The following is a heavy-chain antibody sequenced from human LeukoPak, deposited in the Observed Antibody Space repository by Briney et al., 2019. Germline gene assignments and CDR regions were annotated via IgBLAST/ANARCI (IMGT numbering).Heavy chain of an antibody. CDR2: ISSSSSTI. D-gene: IGHD6-6*01. Sequence: GGSLRLSCAASGFTFSSYSMNWVRQAPGKGLEWVSYISSSSSTIYYADSVKGRFTISRDNAKNSLYLQMNSLRAEDTAVYYCARGRSSSSFRRGYYYMDVWGKGATVTVSS. J-gene: IGHJ6*03. CDR3: ARGRSSSSFRRGYYYMDV. CDR1: GFTFSSYS. V-gene: IGHV3-48*04.